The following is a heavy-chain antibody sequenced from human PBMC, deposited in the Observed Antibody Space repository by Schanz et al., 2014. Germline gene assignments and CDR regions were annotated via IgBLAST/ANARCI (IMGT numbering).Heavy chain of an antibody. CDR3: AREQIMAAAGLVDY. J-gene: IGHJ4*01. CDR1: GFTFSTYA. CDR2: ISGTTTYT. V-gene: IGHV3-21*05. Sequence: EVHLVESGGGLVKRGGSLRLSCAASGFTFSTYAMSWVRQAPGKGLEWVSYISGTTTYTNYADSVKGRFTISRDNAKISLYLQMNSLRAEDTAVYYCAREQIMAAAGLVDYWGHGTLVTVSS. D-gene: IGHD6-13*01.